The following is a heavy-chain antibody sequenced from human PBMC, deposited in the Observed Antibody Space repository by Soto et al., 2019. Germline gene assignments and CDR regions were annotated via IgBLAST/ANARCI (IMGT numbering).Heavy chain of an antibody. J-gene: IGHJ4*02. D-gene: IGHD3-3*01. CDR3: ASGYYDFWREIDY. CDR1: GFTFSSYA. V-gene: IGHV3-30-3*01. CDR2: ISYDGSNK. Sequence: QVQLVESGGGVVQPGRSLRLSCAASGFTFSSYAMHWVRQAPGKGLEWVAVISYDGSNKYYADSVKGRFTISRDNSKNTLYLQMNSLRAEDTAVYYCASGYYDFWREIDYWGQGTLVTVSS.